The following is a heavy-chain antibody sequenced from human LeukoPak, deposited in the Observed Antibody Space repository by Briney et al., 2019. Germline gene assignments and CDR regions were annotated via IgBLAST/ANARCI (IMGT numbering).Heavy chain of an antibody. Sequence: PGGSLRLSCAASGFIFSTYSMNWVRQAPGKGLEWVSYISRSSSMIYYADSVKGRFTISRDNAKNALYLQMNSLRAEDTAVYYCARDPDGSGSSGYMDVWGKGTTVTVSS. CDR3: ARDPDGSGSSGYMDV. V-gene: IGHV3-48*01. CDR2: ISRSSSMI. J-gene: IGHJ6*03. CDR1: GFIFSTYS. D-gene: IGHD3-10*01.